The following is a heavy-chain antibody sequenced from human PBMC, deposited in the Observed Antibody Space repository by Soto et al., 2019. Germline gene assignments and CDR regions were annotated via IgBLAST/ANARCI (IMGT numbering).Heavy chain of an antibody. CDR3: GTVFEH. CDR2: VDSDGRGT. CDR1: GITFTNYW. Sequence: EVQLMESGGGSVQPGGSLRLSRVASGITFTNYWMHWVRQVPGKGLVWVARVDSDGRGTSYADFVKGRFTISRDNAKNTLYLQMNSLRVEDTAMYYCGTVFEHWGQGIPVTVSS. V-gene: IGHV3-74*01. J-gene: IGHJ4*02.